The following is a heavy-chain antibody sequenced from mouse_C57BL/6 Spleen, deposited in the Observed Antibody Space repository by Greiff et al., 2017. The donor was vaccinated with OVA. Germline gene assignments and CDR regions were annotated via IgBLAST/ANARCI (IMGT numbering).Heavy chain of an antibody. J-gene: IGHJ1*03. V-gene: IGHV1-15*01. CDR1: GYTFTDYE. Sequence: QVQLQQSGAELVRPGASVTLSCKASGYTFTDYEMHWVKQTPVHGLEWIGAIDPETGGTAYNQKFKGKAILTADKSSSTAYMELRSLTSEDSAVYYWTKGYYYGSSPWYFDVWGTGTTVTVSS. CDR3: TKGYYYGSSPWYFDV. CDR2: IDPETGGT. D-gene: IGHD1-1*01.